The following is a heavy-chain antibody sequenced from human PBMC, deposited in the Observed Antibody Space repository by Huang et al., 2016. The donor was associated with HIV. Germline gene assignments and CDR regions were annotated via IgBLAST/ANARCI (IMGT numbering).Heavy chain of an antibody. CDR1: GLSFSDSG. Sequence: QVQLVESGGGVVEPGRSLRVSCAASGLSFSDSGMHWVRQAPGKGLEWVAVMSDNGRNKFYSDSVKCRFTISRDNSKNTVYLQMNSLRAGDTAVYYCAKDRRAYYYGSGIEYWGQGARVTVSS. D-gene: IGHD3-10*01. J-gene: IGHJ4*02. CDR3: AKDRRAYYYGSGIEY. V-gene: IGHV3-30*18. CDR2: MSDNGRNK.